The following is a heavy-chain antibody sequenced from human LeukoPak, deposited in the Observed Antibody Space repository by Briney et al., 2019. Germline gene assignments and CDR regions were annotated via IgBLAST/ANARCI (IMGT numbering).Heavy chain of an antibody. CDR1: GDTISSRTLY. D-gene: IGHD2-8*01. Sequence: SETLSLTCTVSGDTISSRTLYWGWIRQSPGKGLEWIASVFYSGDTYYNPSLKSRVTISVDTTKNHFSLKLTSVTASDTAVYYCARSIGMLYTVGGFDPWGQGALVTVSS. CDR3: ARSIGMLYTVGGFDP. CDR2: VFYSGDT. V-gene: IGHV4-39*02. J-gene: IGHJ5*02.